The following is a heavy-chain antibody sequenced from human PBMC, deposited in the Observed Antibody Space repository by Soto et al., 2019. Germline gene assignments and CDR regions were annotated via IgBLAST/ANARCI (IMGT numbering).Heavy chain of an antibody. CDR3: ARVWYYDSSGYYAFDY. D-gene: IGHD3-22*01. J-gene: IGHJ4*02. CDR1: GDGFSNYG. V-gene: IGHV1-18*01. Sequence: ASVKVSCKASGDGFSNYGFSWVRQAPGQGLEWMGWISAYDGQTNYTKKFQSRVTMTTDTSSSTAYMELRSLRSDDTAVYYCARVWYYDSSGYYAFDYWGLGTLVTVSS. CDR2: ISAYDGQT.